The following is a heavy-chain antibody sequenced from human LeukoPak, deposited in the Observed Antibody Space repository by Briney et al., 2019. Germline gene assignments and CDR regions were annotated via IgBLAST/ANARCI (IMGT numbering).Heavy chain of an antibody. CDR2: VYYSGST. V-gene: IGHV4-31*03. D-gene: IGHD6-6*01. Sequence: SETLSLTCTVSGGSISSGGYNWSWIRQHPGKGLEWIGYVYYSGSTYYNPSLKSRVTISVDPSENQFSLKLSSVTAADTAVYYCARDSHGYSSSSHLGYWGQGTLVTVSS. CDR3: ARDSHGYSSSSHLGY. CDR1: GGSISSGGYN. J-gene: IGHJ4*02.